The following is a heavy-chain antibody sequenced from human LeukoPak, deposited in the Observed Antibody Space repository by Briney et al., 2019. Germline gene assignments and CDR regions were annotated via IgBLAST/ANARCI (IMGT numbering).Heavy chain of an antibody. Sequence: PGGSLRLSCAASGFTFDDYAMHWVRQAPGKGLEWVSGISWNSGSIGYADSEKGRFTISRDNAKNSLYLQMNSLRAEDMALYYCAKGSYGRGDYFDYWGQGTLVTVSS. CDR2: ISWNSGSI. J-gene: IGHJ4*02. V-gene: IGHV3-9*03. CDR1: GFTFDDYA. D-gene: IGHD5-18*01. CDR3: AKGSYGRGDYFDY.